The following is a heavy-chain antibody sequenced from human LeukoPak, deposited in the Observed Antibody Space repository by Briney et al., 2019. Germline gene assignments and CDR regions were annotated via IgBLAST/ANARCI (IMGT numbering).Heavy chain of an antibody. CDR2: ISDDGSNK. CDR1: GFTFSSYA. J-gene: IGHJ4*02. Sequence: GGSLRLSCAAPGFTFSSYAMHWVRQAPGKGLGWVAVISDDGSNKYYADSVKGRFTISRDNSNNTLYLQMNSLRAEDTAVYYCAREDRLVGGSYFLFDYWGQGTLVTVSS. V-gene: IGHV3-30-3*01. D-gene: IGHD1-26*01. CDR3: AREDRLVGGSYFLFDY.